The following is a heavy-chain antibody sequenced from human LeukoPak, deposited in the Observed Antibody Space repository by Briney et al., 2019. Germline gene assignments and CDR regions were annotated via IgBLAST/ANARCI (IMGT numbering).Heavy chain of an antibody. D-gene: IGHD4/OR15-4a*01. CDR2: IYSDNT. Sequence: GGSLRLSCAASGFTFSDYYMSWVRQAPGKGLEWVSFIYSDNTHYSDSVKGRFTISRDNSKNTLYLQMNSLRAEDTAVYYCARRAGAYSHPYDYWGQGTLVPVSS. V-gene: IGHV3-53*01. CDR1: GFTFSDYY. CDR3: ARRAGAYSHPYDY. J-gene: IGHJ4*02.